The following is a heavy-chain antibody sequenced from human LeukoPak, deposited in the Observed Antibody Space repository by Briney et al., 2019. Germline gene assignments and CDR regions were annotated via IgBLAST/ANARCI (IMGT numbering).Heavy chain of an antibody. CDR3: ARVVYSGYDFRGAMDV. J-gene: IGHJ6*03. V-gene: IGHV4-59*01. CDR1: GGSISSYY. D-gene: IGHD5-12*01. CDR2: IYYTGST. Sequence: SETLSLTCTISGGSISSYYWSWIRQPPGKGLEWIGYIYYTGSTNHNPSLKSRVTISVDTSKNHFSLKLSSVTAADTAVYYCARVVYSGYDFRGAMDVWGKGTTVTVSS.